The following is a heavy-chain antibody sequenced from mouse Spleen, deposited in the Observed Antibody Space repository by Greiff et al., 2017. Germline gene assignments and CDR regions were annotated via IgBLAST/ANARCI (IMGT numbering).Heavy chain of an antibody. CDR2: ISSGSSTI. V-gene: IGHV5-17*01. Sequence: EVNLVESGGGLVKPGGSLKLSCAASGFTFSDYGMHWVRQAPEKGLEWVAYISSGSSTIYYADTVKGRFTISRDNAKNTLFLQMTSLRSEDTAMYYCARMNWDWYAMDYWGQGTSVTVSS. CDR3: ARMNWDWYAMDY. J-gene: IGHJ4*01. D-gene: IGHD4-1*01. CDR1: GFTFSDYG.